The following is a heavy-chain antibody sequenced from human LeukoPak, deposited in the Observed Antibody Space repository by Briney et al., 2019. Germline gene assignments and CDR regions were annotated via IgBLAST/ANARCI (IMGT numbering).Heavy chain of an antibody. CDR3: ARRGGFWSGYRIFDY. D-gene: IGHD3-3*01. Sequence: ASVKVSCKASGYTFTSYDINWVRQATGQGLEWMGWMNPNSGNTGYAQKFQGRVTITRNTSISTAYMELSSLRSEDTAVYYCARRGGFWSGYRIFDYWGQGTLVTVSS. CDR2: MNPNSGNT. CDR1: GYTFTSYD. V-gene: IGHV1-8*03. J-gene: IGHJ4*02.